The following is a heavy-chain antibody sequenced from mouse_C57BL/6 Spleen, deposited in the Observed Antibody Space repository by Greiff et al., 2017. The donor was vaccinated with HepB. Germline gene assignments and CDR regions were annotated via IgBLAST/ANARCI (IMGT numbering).Heavy chain of an antibody. J-gene: IGHJ2*01. CDR2: ISSGSSTI. CDR1: GFTFSDYG. CDR3: ARTYPRRLYYFDY. V-gene: IGHV5-17*01. D-gene: IGHD5-1*01. Sequence: EVKLVESGGGLVKPGGSLKLSCAASGFTFSDYGMHWVRQAPEKGLEWVAYISSGSSTIYYADTVKGRFTISRDNAKNTLFLQMTSLRSEDTAMYDCARTYPRRLYYFDYWGQGTTLTVSS.